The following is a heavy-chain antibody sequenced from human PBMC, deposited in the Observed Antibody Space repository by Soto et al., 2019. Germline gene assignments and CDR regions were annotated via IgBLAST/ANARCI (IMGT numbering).Heavy chain of an antibody. D-gene: IGHD3-3*01. Sequence: SETLSLTCTVSGGSISSGDYYWSWIRQPPGKGLEWIGYIYYSGSTYYNPSLKSRVTISVDTSKNQFSLKLSSVTAADTAVYYCARDGTGGGVVTPYYYYGMDVWGQGTTVTV. CDR2: IYYSGST. CDR3: ARDGTGGGVVTPYYYYGMDV. V-gene: IGHV4-30-4*01. CDR1: GGSISSGDYY. J-gene: IGHJ6*02.